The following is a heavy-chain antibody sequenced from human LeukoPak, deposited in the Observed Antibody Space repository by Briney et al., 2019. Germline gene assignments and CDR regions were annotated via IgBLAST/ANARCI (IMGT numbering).Heavy chain of an antibody. CDR3: ARGEWDLLFDY. J-gene: IGHJ4*02. CDR1: GGTISGYY. V-gene: IGHV4-59*01. Sequence: SETLSLTCTVSGGTISGYYWSWIRQPPGKGLEWIGYIFYSGSTNYNPSLKSRVTLSVDTSKNQFSLKRSSVSAADTAVYYCARGEWDLLFDYWGQGTLVTVSS. D-gene: IGHD1-26*01. CDR2: IFYSGST.